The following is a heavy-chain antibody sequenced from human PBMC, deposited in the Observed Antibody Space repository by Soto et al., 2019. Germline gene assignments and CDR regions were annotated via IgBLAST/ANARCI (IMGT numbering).Heavy chain of an antibody. Sequence: QVQLVESGGGVVQPGRSLRLSCAASGFTFSSYGMHWVRQAPGKGLEWVAVISYDGSNKYYADSVKGRFTISRDNSKNTLSLQMNSLRAEDTAVYYCAKGPRPAVDYLFDYWGQGTLVTVSS. CDR3: AKGPRPAVDYLFDY. CDR1: GFTFSSYG. J-gene: IGHJ4*02. V-gene: IGHV3-30*18. D-gene: IGHD2-2*01. CDR2: ISYDGSNK.